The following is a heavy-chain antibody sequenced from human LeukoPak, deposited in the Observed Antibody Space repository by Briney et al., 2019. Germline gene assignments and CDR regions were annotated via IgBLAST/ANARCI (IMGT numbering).Heavy chain of an antibody. CDR2: IFYSGST. D-gene: IGHD1-1*01. V-gene: IGHV4-39*07. CDR3: AIEANCPGEWFDP. CDR1: GGSISSSSYY. J-gene: IGHJ5*02. Sequence: SETLSLTCTVSGGSISSSSYYWGWLRQPPGKGLEWIGSIFYSGSTYYNPSLKSRVTMSIDTSKNQFSLKMTSVTAADTAVYYCAIEANCPGEWFDPRGPGTLVTVSS.